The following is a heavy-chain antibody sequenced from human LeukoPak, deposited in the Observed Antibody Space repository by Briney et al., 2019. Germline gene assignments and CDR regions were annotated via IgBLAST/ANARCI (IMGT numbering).Heavy chain of an antibody. Sequence: GGSLRLSCAASGFTFSSYSMNWVRQAPGKGLEWVSSISSSSSYIYYADSVKGRFTISRDNAKNSLYLQMNSLRAEDTAVYYCASAPSSGLDAFDIWGQGTMVTVSS. V-gene: IGHV3-21*01. J-gene: IGHJ3*02. CDR3: ASAPSSGLDAFDI. CDR2: ISSSSSYI. D-gene: IGHD3-22*01. CDR1: GFTFSSYS.